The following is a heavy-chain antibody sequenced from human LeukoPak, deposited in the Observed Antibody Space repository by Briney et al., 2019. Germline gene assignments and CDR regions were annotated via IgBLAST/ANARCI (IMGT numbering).Heavy chain of an antibody. CDR1: GFTFSSYA. D-gene: IGHD5-18*01. CDR3: AKASGYSYGYWYYGMDV. J-gene: IGHJ6*02. CDR2: VXXSGGST. V-gene: IGHV3-23*01. Sequence: GGSLRLSCAASGFTFSSYAXXXVRQAPXXXXXXVXXVXXSGGSTYYADSVKGRFTISRDISKNTLYLQMNSLTAEDTAVYYYAKASGYSYGYWYYGMDVWGQGTAVTVSS.